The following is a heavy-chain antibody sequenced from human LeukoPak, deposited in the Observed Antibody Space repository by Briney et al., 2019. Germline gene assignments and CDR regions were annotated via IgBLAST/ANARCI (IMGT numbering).Heavy chain of an antibody. CDR2: INHSGST. D-gene: IGHD1-26*01. CDR3: ARGGYGGSSWYFDY. V-gene: IGHV4-34*01. Sequence: PSETLSLTCAVYGGSFSGYYWSWIRQPPGKGLEWIGEINHSGSTNYNPSLKSRVTISVDTSKNQFSLKLSSVTAADTAVYYCARGGYGGSSWYFDYWGQGTLVTVSS. J-gene: IGHJ4*02. CDR1: GGSFSGYY.